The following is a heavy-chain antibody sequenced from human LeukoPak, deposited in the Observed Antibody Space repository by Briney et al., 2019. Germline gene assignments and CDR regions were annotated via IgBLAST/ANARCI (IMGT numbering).Heavy chain of an antibody. J-gene: IGHJ3*02. CDR3: ARDASRLGAFDI. CDR2: IYSGGST. V-gene: IGHV3-66*01. CDR1: GFTFSSYA. D-gene: IGHD2/OR15-2a*01. Sequence: GGSLRLSCAASGFTFSSYAMSWVRQAPGKGLEWVSVIYSGGSTYYADSVKGRFTISRDNSKNTLYLQMNSLRAEDTAVYYCARDASRLGAFDIWGQGTMVTVSS.